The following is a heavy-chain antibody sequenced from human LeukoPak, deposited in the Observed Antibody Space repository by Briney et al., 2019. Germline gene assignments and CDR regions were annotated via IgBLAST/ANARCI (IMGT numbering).Heavy chain of an antibody. Sequence: GGSLRLSCAASGFTFDDYAMHWVRLAPGKGLEWVSGISWNSGRIVYADSVQGRFTISRDNARNFLYLQMNTLRPEDTALYYCATSRYSTGWYRFDFWGQGTLVTVSS. CDR3: ATSRYSTGWYRFDF. CDR1: GFTFDDYA. V-gene: IGHV3-9*01. J-gene: IGHJ4*02. CDR2: ISWNSGRI. D-gene: IGHD6-19*01.